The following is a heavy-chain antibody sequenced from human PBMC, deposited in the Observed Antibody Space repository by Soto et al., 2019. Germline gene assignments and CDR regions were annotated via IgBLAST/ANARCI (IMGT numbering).Heavy chain of an antibody. CDR3: ARGRGYCSGGSCYSGVSPYYYYYYMDV. Sequence: GGSLRLSCAASGFTFSSYSMNWVRQAPGKGLEWVSYISSSSSTIYYADSVKGRFTISRDNAKNSLYLQMNSLRAEDTAVYYCARGRGYCSGGSCYSGVSPYYYYYYMDVWGKGTTVTVSS. D-gene: IGHD2-15*01. J-gene: IGHJ6*03. CDR1: GFTFSSYS. V-gene: IGHV3-48*01. CDR2: ISSSSSTI.